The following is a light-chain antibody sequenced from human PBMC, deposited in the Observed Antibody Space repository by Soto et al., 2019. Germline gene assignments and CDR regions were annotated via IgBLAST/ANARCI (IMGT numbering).Light chain of an antibody. CDR2: DAS. J-gene: IGKJ1*01. CDR3: QQYNSYSRT. CDR1: QGIRNY. V-gene: IGKV1-16*01. Sequence: IRMPQTPTAMSASAGARGPLPFWASQGIRNYLAWFQQKPGKAPKLLIYDASSLEGGVPSRFSGSGSGTEFTLTISSLQPDDFATYYCQQYNSYSRTFGQGTKVDIK.